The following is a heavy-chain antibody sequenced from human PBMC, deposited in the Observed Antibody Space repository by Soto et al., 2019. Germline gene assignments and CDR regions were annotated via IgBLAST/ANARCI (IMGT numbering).Heavy chain of an antibody. CDR2: IYPGDSDT. CDR3: ARQDYNYAYFDV. J-gene: IGHJ4*02. Sequence: PGESLKISCKGSGYSFTNYWIGWVRQMPGKGLEWMGIIYPGDSDTRYSPSFQGQVIISVDQSISTAYLQWSSLQASDTAMYYCARQDYNYAYFDVWGQGTLVTVSS. D-gene: IGHD5-18*01. CDR1: GYSFTNYW. V-gene: IGHV5-51*01.